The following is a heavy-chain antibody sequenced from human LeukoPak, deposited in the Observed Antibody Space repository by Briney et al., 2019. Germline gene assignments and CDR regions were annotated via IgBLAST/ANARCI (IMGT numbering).Heavy chain of an antibody. CDR1: GITFSNYW. D-gene: IGHD2-21*02. CDR2: INQDGSEK. CDR3: ARPAYCGGNCYYFPDY. V-gene: IGHV3-7*01. Sequence: PGGSLRLSCAASGITFSNYWMSWVRQAPGKGLEWVANINQDGSEKYYVNSVKGRFTISRDNTKNSLYLQMNSLRAEDTAVYYCARPAYCGGNCYYFPDYWGQGTLVTVSS. J-gene: IGHJ4*02.